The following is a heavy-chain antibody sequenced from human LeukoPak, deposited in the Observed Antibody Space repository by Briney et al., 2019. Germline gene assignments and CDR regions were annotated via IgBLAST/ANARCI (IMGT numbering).Heavy chain of an antibody. V-gene: IGHV1-58*01. CDR3: AADLPYSNYGPLDF. D-gene: IGHD4-11*01. J-gene: IGHJ4*02. CDR1: GFTFTSSS. Sequence: PWASVKVSCKASGFTFTSSSVQWVRQARGQRLEWIGWIVVGSGNTNYAQKFQERVTITRDMSTSTAYMELSSLRSEDTAVYYCAADLPYSNYGPLDFWGQGTLVTVSS. CDR2: IVVGSGNT.